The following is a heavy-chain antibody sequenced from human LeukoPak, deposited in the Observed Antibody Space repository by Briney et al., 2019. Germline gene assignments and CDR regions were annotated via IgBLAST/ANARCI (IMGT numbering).Heavy chain of an antibody. CDR3: ARGWGEKGRCRGGTCNNPQFDY. J-gene: IGHJ4*02. V-gene: IGHV3-7*01. D-gene: IGHD2-15*01. Sequence: GVSLRLSCAASGFTFSYYWMTWVRQAPGKGLGWLAYIKESGSEKYYVDSVKGRFTMSRDNADDLVDLQMNSLRVEDTAVYYCARGWGEKGRCRGGTCNNPQFDYWGQGILVTVSS. CDR2: IKESGSEK. CDR1: GFTFSYYW.